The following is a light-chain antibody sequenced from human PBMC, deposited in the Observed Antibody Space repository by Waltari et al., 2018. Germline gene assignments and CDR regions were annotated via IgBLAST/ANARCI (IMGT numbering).Light chain of an antibody. V-gene: IGLV1-47*01. CDR3: ATRDEGPTVV. Sequence: QSVLTQPPSASGTPGQSVTIPCSGRLSNIGTHYVYWYQQLPGTAPKPLIYLTHQRPSGVPDRFAASKSGTSASLAISGLRFEDEGDYYCATRDEGPTVVFGGGTKVTVL. J-gene: IGLJ2*01. CDR1: LSNIGTHY. CDR2: LTH.